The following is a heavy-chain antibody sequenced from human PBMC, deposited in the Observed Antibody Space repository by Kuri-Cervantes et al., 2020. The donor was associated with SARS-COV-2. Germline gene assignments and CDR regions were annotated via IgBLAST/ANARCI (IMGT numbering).Heavy chain of an antibody. V-gene: IGHV3-11*04. CDR1: GFTLRHYY. CDR2: IDDTVRTI. CDR3: ARDGAAIPATISYYYMDV. J-gene: IGHJ6*03. Sequence: GGSLRLSCAASGFTLRHYYMSWIRQAPGKGLEWISYIDDTVRTIYYADSVKGRFVVSRDNAMNSLFLQMDSLRAEDTAVYFCARDGAAIPATISYYYMDVWGKGTTVTVSS. D-gene: IGHD2-2*02.